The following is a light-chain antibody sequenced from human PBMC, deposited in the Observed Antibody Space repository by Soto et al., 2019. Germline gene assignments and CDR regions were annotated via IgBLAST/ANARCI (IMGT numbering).Light chain of an antibody. CDR1: NIGTKS. CDR3: QVWDSSSEWV. V-gene: IGLV3-21*02. Sequence: SYELSQPPSVSVAPGQTARITCGGNNIGTKSAHWYQQKPGQAPVLVVFNDSDRPSGIPERFSGSNSGDTATTATLTISRVEAGDEADYYCQVWDSSSEWVFGGGTKLTVL. CDR2: NDS. J-gene: IGLJ3*02.